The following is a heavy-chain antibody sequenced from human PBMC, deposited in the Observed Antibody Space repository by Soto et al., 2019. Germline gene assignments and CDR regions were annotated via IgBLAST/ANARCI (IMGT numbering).Heavy chain of an antibody. D-gene: IGHD5-18*01. CDR2: IYKSGTT. CDR3: ARTGVYSHAN. J-gene: IGHJ4*02. Sequence: LSLTCAVSGYSISSGSYWGWIRQPPGKGLEWIGSIYKSGTTYYNPSLKSRLTISVDTSKNQFSLILSSVTATDTAVYFCARTGVYSHANWGQGTRVTVSS. V-gene: IGHV4-38-2*01. CDR1: GYSISSGSY.